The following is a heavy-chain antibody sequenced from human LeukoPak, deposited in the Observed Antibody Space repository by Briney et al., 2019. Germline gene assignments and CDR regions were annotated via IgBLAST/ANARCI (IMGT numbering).Heavy chain of an antibody. CDR1: GGSISSGSYY. CDR3: AVGLSGDDAFDI. D-gene: IGHD2-2*01. Sequence: PSETLSLTCTVSGGSISSGSYYWSWIRQPAGKGLEWIGEINHSGSTNYNPSLKSRVTISVDTSKNQFSLKLSSVTAADTAVYYCAVGLSGDDAFDIWGQGTMVTVSS. CDR2: INHSGST. V-gene: IGHV4-61*10. J-gene: IGHJ3*02.